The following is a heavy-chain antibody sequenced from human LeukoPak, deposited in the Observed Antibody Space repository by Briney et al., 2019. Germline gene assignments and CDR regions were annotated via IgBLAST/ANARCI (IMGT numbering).Heavy chain of an antibody. J-gene: IGHJ6*02. D-gene: IGHD3-3*01. CDR2: INSDGSST. CDR1: GFTFSSYW. Sequence: PGGSLRLSCAASGFTFSSYWMHWVRQAPGKGLVWVSRINSDGSSTSYADSVKGRFTISRDNAKNTLYLQMNSLRAEDTAVYYCARERPRGITIFGVVHFPHNYGMDVWGQGTTVTVSS. V-gene: IGHV3-74*01. CDR3: ARERPRGITIFGVVHFPHNYGMDV.